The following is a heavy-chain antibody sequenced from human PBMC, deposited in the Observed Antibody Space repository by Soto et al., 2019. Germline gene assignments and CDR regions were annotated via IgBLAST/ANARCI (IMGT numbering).Heavy chain of an antibody. V-gene: IGHV3-23*01. CDR3: AKDRELYYDILTGPTPLSDYGMDV. CDR1: GFTFSSYW. J-gene: IGHJ6*02. D-gene: IGHD3-9*01. CDR2: ISGSGGST. Sequence: GGSLRLSCAASGFTFSSYWMHWVRQAPGKGLEWVSAISGSGGSTYYADSVKGRFTISRDNSKNTLYLQMNSLRAEDTAVYYCAKDRELYYDILTGPTPLSDYGMDVWGQGTTVTVSS.